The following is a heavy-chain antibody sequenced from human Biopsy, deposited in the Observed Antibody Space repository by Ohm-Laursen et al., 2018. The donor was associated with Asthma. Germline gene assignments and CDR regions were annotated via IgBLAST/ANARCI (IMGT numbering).Heavy chain of an antibody. V-gene: IGHV3-9*01. D-gene: IGHD2-15*01. CDR1: GFSFVDCA. Sequence: SLRLSCAASGFSFVDCAMHWVRQAPGKGLEWVSSISWNSGNIDYAVSVKGRFTISRDNGKNSLYLQMNSLRAEDTAVYYCARDVDLRSVYWGQGTLVTVSS. CDR3: ARDVDLRSVY. J-gene: IGHJ4*02. CDR2: ISWNSGNI.